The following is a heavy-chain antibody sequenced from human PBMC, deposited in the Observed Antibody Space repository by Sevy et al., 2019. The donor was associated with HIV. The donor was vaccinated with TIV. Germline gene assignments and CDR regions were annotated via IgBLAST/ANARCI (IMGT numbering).Heavy chain of an antibody. CDR2: IYYDGNNK. V-gene: IGHV3-33*01. D-gene: IGHD6-19*01. CDR3: ARDLGIAVAPDY. CDR1: GFTFNTYG. Sequence: GGSLRVSCAASGFTFNTYGMHWVRQAPGKGLEWVALIYYDGNNKVYADSVKGRFTISRDNSKNTLFLQMNSLRAEDTAFYYCARDLGIAVAPDYWGQGTLVTVSS. J-gene: IGHJ4*02.